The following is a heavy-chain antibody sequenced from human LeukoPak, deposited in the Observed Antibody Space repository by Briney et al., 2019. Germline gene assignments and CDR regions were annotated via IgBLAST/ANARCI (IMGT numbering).Heavy chain of an antibody. J-gene: IGHJ4*02. Sequence: GGSLRLSCAASGFTFSSYWMSWVRQAPGKGLEWVANIKQDGSEKYYVDSVKGRFTISRDNAKNSLYLQMNSLRDEDTAVYYFARDFFAFGGVIALLDYWGQGTLVTVSS. CDR2: IKQDGSEK. V-gene: IGHV3-7*01. CDR3: ARDFFAFGGVIALLDY. D-gene: IGHD3-16*02. CDR1: GFTFSSYW.